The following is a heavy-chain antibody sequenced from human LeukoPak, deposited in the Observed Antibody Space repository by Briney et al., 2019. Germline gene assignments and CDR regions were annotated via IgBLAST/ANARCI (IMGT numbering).Heavy chain of an antibody. V-gene: IGHV4-4*09. J-gene: IGHJ6*03. CDR2: IYSSGST. Sequence: SETLSLTCTVSGGSISSYYWSWVRQPPGKGLGWIGYIYSSGSTNYNATLKSRVTISVDSSKNLFSLRLSSVTAADTAVYYCARLNWNHRYYYMDVWGKGTTVTVSS. CDR1: GGSISSYY. D-gene: IGHD1-14*01. CDR3: ARLNWNHRYYYMDV.